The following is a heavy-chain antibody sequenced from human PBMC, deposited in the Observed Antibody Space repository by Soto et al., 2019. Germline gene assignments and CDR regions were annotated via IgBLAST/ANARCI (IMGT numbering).Heavy chain of an antibody. CDR1: GGSISTYY. V-gene: IGHV4-59*01. CDR3: ARDHGYCSGGSCYPEADYYYYYYMDV. D-gene: IGHD2-15*01. Sequence: SETLSLTCTISGGSISTYYWSWIRQSPGKGLEWIGYIHYSGSTNYNPSLKSRLTISLDTTKNQFSLKLSSVTAADTAVYYCARDHGYCSGGSCYPEADYYYYYYMDVWGKGITVTVSS. J-gene: IGHJ6*03. CDR2: IHYSGST.